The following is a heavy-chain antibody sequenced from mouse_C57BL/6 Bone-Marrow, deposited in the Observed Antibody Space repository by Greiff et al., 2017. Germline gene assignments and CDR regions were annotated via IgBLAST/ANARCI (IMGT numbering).Heavy chain of an antibody. CDR3: ARSAMDY. CDR2: ISSGSSTI. J-gene: IGHJ4*01. Sequence: DVKLVESGGGLVKPGGSLKLSCAASGFTFSDYGMHWVRQAPEKGLEWVAYISSGSSTIYYADTVKGRFTISRDNAKNTLFLQLTSLRSEDTAMYYCARSAMDYWGQGTSVTVSS. CDR1: GFTFSDYG. V-gene: IGHV5-17*01.